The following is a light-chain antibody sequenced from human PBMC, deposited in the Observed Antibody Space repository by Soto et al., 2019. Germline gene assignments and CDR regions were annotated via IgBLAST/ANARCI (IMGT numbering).Light chain of an antibody. J-gene: IGLJ1*01. V-gene: IGLV1-40*01. Sequence: QSVMTQPPSLSGAPGQSVTISCTGSSSDIGAGSEVHWYQQLPGTAPKLLIFGSTNRPSGVPDRFSGSKSATSASLAITGVEDGDEADYYWQSHDNSLSYYVFGTGNKVTVL. CDR2: GST. CDR3: QSHDNSLSYYV. CDR1: SSDIGAGSE.